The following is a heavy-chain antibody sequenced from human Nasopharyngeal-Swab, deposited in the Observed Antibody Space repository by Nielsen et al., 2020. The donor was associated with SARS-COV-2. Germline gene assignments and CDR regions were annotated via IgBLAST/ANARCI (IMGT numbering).Heavy chain of an antibody. Sequence: VRHASGQGLEWMGGIIPSSGTANYAQKFQGRVTITADESSSIVYMEVSGLRSEDSAVYYCAREEGYSSGWYFRYWGQGTRVTVSS. J-gene: IGHJ4*02. CDR2: IIPSSGTA. CDR3: AREEGYSSGWYFRY. D-gene: IGHD6-13*01. V-gene: IGHV1-69*01.